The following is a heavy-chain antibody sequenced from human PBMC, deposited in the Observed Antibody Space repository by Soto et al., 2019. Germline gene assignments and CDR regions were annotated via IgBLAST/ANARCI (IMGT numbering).Heavy chain of an antibody. CDR3: ARTARVAYKGIQRWFDP. J-gene: IGHJ5*02. CDR2: IYHSGST. CDR1: GGSISSGGYS. Sequence: QLQLQESGSGLVKPSQTLSLTCAVSGGSISSGGYSWSWIRQPPGKGLEWIGYIYHSGSTYYNPSLKSRVTISVDRSQTQFSLKLSSVTAADTAVYYCARTARVAYKGIQRWFDPWGQGTLFTVSS. V-gene: IGHV4-30-2*01. D-gene: IGHD1-1*01.